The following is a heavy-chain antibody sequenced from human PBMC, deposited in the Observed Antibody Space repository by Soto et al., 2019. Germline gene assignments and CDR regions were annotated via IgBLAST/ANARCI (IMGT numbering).Heavy chain of an antibody. V-gene: IGHV4-39*07. CDR1: GGSISSSSYY. CDR2: IYYSGST. J-gene: IGHJ4*02. Sequence: SETLSLTCTVSGGSISSSSYYWGWIRQPPGKGLEWIGSIYYSGSTYYNPSLKSRVTISVDTSKNQFSLKLSSVTAADTAVFYCARVKGGGYSYGYFIDYWGQGTLVTVSS. CDR3: ARVKGGGYSYGYFIDY. D-gene: IGHD5-18*01.